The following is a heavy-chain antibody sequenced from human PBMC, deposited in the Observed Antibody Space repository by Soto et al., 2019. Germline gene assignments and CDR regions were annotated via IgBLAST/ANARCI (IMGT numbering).Heavy chain of an antibody. CDR1: GYTFTSYG. D-gene: IGHD3-3*01. V-gene: IGHV1-18*03. Sequence: QVQLVQSGAEVKKPGASVKVSCKASGYTFTSYGISWVRQAPGQGLEWMGWISAYNGNTNYAQKLQGRVTMTTDTSTSTAYMELRSLRSDDMAVYYCARVDFGTIFGVGPNFDYWGQGTLVTVSS. CDR3: ARVDFGTIFGVGPNFDY. J-gene: IGHJ4*02. CDR2: ISAYNGNT.